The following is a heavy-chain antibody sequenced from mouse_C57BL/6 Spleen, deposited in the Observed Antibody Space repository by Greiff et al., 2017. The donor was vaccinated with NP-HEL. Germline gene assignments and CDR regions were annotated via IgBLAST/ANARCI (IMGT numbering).Heavy chain of an antibody. CDR3: TTSRRPSFDY. D-gene: IGHD6-1*01. CDR2: IDPENGDT. Sequence: EVQLQQSGAELVRPGASVKLSCTASGFNIKDDYMHWVKQRPEQGLEWIGWIDPENGDTEYASKFQGKATITADKSSNTAYLQLSSLTSEDTAVYYCTTSRRPSFDYWGQGTTLTVSS. V-gene: IGHV14-4*01. CDR1: GFNIKDDY. J-gene: IGHJ2*01.